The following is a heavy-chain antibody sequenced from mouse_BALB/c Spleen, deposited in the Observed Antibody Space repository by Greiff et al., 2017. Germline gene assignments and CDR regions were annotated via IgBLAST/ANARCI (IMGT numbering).Heavy chain of an antibody. Sequence: VQLQQSGAELVKPGASVKLSCTASGFNIKDTYMHWVKQRPEQGLEWIGRIDPANGNTKYDPKFQGKATITADTSSNTAYLQLSSLTSEDTAVYYSAWGYRYHFDYWGQGTTLTVSS. J-gene: IGHJ2*01. CDR3: AWGYRYHFDY. V-gene: IGHV14-3*02. CDR1: GFNIKDTY. CDR2: IDPANGNT. D-gene: IGHD2-14*01.